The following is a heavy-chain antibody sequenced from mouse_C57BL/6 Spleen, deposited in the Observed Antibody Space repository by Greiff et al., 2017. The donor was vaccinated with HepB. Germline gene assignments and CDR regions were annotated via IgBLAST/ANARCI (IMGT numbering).Heavy chain of an antibody. CDR2: IDPNSGGT. V-gene: IGHV1-72*01. CDR3: ARGNWDGVFDY. CDR1: GYTFTSYW. J-gene: IGHJ2*01. Sequence: VQLQQPGAELVKPGASVKLSCKASGYTFTSYWMHWVKQRPGRGLEWIGRIDPNSGGTKYNEKVKSKATLTVDKPSSTASMQLSSLTSEDSAVYYCARGNWDGVFDYWGQGTTLTVSS. D-gene: IGHD4-1*01.